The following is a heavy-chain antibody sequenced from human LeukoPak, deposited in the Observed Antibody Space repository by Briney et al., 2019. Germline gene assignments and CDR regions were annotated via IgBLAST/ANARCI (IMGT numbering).Heavy chain of an antibody. J-gene: IGHJ6*02. V-gene: IGHV3-33*06. CDR1: GFTFRSYG. CDR2: IWYDGSNK. Sequence: GGSLRLSCAASGFTFRSYGMHWVRQAPGKGLEWVAVIWYDGSNKYYGDSVRGRFTISRDNSKNTLYLQMNSLRAEDTAVYYCAKRGPWAVAGSYVDVWGQGTTVTISS. D-gene: IGHD6-19*01. CDR3: AKRGPWAVAGSYVDV.